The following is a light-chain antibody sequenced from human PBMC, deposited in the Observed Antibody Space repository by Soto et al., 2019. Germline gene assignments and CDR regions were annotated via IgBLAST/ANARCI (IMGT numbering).Light chain of an antibody. CDR2: AAS. J-gene: IGKJ3*01. Sequence: DIRMTQSPSSLSASVGDRVTITCRASQGISNYLAWYQQKPGKVPRLLIYAASTLQSGVPSRFSGSGSGTDFTLTISSLQPEDVATYYCQKYNSALIFTFGPGTKVDLK. CDR1: QGISNY. V-gene: IGKV1-27*01. CDR3: QKYNSALIFT.